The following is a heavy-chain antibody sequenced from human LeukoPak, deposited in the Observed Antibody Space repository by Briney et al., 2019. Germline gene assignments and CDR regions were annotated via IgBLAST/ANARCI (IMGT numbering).Heavy chain of an antibody. V-gene: IGHV4-59*08. CDR1: GGSISSYY. D-gene: IGHD5-12*01. CDR3: ARRRGRGYDLPSKYYFDY. J-gene: IGHJ4*02. Sequence: ASETLSLTCTVSGGSISSYYWSWIRQPPGKGLEWIGYIYYSGSTNYNPSLKSRVTISVDTSRNQFSLKLSSVTAADTAVYYCARRRGRGYDLPSKYYFDYWGQGTLVTVSS. CDR2: IYYSGST.